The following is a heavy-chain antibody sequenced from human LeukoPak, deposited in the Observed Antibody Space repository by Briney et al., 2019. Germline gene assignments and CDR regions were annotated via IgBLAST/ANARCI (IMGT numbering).Heavy chain of an antibody. CDR2: INPNSGGT. CDR1: GYTFTGYY. J-gene: IGHJ6*03. D-gene: IGHD5-12*01. V-gene: IGHV1-2*02. CDR3: ARVVYSGYDFRGAMDV. Sequence: ASVKVSCKASGYTFTGYYMHWVRQAPGQGLEWMGWINPNSGGTNYAQKFQGRVTMTRDTSISTAYMELSRLRSDDTAVYYCARVVYSGYDFRGAMDVWGKGTTVTVSS.